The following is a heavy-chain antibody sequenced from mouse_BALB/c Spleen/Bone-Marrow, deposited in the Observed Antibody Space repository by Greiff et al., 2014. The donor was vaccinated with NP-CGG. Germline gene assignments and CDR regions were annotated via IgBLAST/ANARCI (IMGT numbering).Heavy chain of an antibody. J-gene: IGHJ4*01. CDR2: ILPGSGST. CDR1: GYTFSSYW. V-gene: IGHV1-9*01. Sequence: QVQLKDSGAELMKPGASVKISGKATGYTFSSYWIEWVKQRPGHGLEWIGEILPGSGSTNYNEKFKGKATFTADTSSNTAYMQLSSLTSEDSAVYYCARSDGYYYAMDYWGQGTSVTVSS. CDR3: ARSDGYYYAMDY. D-gene: IGHD2-3*01.